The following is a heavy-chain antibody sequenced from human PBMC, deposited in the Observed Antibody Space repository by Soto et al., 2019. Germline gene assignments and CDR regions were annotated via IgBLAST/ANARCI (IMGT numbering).Heavy chain of an antibody. J-gene: IGHJ5*02. CDR1: GGSLNSGGYF. Sequence: QVQLQESGPGLVRPSQTLSLTCTVSGGSLNSGGYFWSWIRQVPGKGLEWIGYVYSGHISYYNPSLQSRVTIPLDTSKKQFSLTLTSVTAADTAIYFCAREVMTSVTRGWFDPWGQGTLVTVSS. CDR3: AREVMTSVTRGWFDP. D-gene: IGHD4-17*01. V-gene: IGHV4-31*03. CDR2: VYSGHIS.